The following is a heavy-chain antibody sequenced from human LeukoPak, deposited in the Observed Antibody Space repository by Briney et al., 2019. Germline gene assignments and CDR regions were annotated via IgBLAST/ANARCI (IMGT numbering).Heavy chain of an antibody. CDR2: ISGSGGST. Sequence: GGSLRLSCAASGFTFSSYGMSWVRQAPGKGLEWVSAISGSGGSTYYADSVKGRFTISRDNSKNTLYLQMNSLRAEDTAVYYCAASSSRSYATYYFDYWGQGTLVTVSS. CDR1: GFTFSSYG. CDR3: AASSSRSYATYYFDY. V-gene: IGHV3-23*01. J-gene: IGHJ4*02. D-gene: IGHD3-16*01.